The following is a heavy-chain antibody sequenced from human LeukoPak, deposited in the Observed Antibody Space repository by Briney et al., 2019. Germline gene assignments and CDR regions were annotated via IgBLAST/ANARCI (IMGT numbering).Heavy chain of an antibody. D-gene: IGHD3-22*01. CDR1: GFTFSSHA. V-gene: IGHV3-23*01. J-gene: IGHJ4*01. CDR2: MSGRGAGT. CDR3: VKKYYYDGSGNPIFDH. Sequence: GGSLRLSCAASGFTFSSHAMNWVRQAPGKGLEWVSSMSGRGAGTYYADSVKGRFTISRDKSKNTLYLQMDSLRAEDTAIYYCVKKYYYDGSGNPIFDHWGQGTLVAVSS.